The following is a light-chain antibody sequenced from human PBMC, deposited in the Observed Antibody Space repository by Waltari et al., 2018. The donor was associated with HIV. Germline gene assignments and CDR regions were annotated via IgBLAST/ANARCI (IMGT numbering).Light chain of an antibody. J-gene: IGLJ1*01. V-gene: IGLV2-14*01. CDR2: EVS. Sequence: QSALTQPASVSGSPGQSITISCTGTSSDVGVYNSVSWDQQHPGKAPKLMIYEVSNRPSGVSNRFSGSKSGNTASLTISGLQAEDEADYYCSSYTSSSTLVYVFGTGTKVTVL. CDR1: SSDVGVYNS. CDR3: SSYTSSSTLVYV.